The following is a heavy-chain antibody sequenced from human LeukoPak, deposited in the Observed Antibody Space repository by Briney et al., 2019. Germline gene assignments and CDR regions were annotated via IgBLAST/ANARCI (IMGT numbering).Heavy chain of an antibody. D-gene: IGHD3-22*01. V-gene: IGHV4-30-4*08. CDR1: GGSISSGDYY. J-gene: IGHJ4*02. Sequence: SETLSLTCTVSGGSISSGDYYWSWIRQPPGKGLEWIGYIYYSGSTYYNPSLKSRVTISVDTSKNQCSLKLSSVTAADTAVYYCARAPDSSGFHFYFDYWGQGTLVTVSS. CDR2: IYYSGST. CDR3: ARAPDSSGFHFYFDY.